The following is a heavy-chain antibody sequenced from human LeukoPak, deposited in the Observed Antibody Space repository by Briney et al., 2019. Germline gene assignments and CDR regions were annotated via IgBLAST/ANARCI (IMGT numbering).Heavy chain of an antibody. CDR2: ISYDGSNK. V-gene: IGHV3-30*03. J-gene: IGHJ3*02. Sequence: GRSLRLSCAASGFTFSSYGMHWVRQAPGKGLEWVAVISYDGSNKYYADSVKGRFTISRDNSKNTLYLQMNSLRAEDTAVYYCCSSTAIGAFDIWGQGTMATVSS. CDR3: CSSTAIGAFDI. D-gene: IGHD2-2*01. CDR1: GFTFSSYG.